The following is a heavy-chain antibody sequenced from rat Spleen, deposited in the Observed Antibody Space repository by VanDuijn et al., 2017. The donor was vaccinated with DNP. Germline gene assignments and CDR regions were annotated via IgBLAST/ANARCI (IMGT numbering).Heavy chain of an antibody. D-gene: IGHD1-2*01. Sequence: EVQLVESGGGLVQPGRSLKLSCAASGFTFSDHNMAWVRQAPKKGLEWVATISYNGGTPYYSDSVKGRFSLSRDNAKSTLYLQMNSLRSEDTATYYCAKGYYSTYAYVMDAWGQGASVTVSS. CDR3: AKGYYSTYAYVMDA. V-gene: IGHV5-7*01. CDR1: GFTFSDHN. CDR2: ISYNGGTP. J-gene: IGHJ4*01.